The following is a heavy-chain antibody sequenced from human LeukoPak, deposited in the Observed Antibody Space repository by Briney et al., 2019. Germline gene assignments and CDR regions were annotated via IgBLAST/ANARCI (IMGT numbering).Heavy chain of an antibody. CDR2: INPNSGGT. D-gene: IGHD4-17*01. CDR3: ARPQGGYGDPYFDY. J-gene: IGHJ4*02. V-gene: IGHV1-2*02. CDR1: GYTFTGYY. Sequence: ASVKVSCKASGYTFTGYYMHWVRQAPGQGLEWMGWINPNSGGTNYAQKLQGRVTMTRDTSISTAYMELSRLRSDDTAVYYCARPQGGYGDPYFDYWGQGTLVTVSS.